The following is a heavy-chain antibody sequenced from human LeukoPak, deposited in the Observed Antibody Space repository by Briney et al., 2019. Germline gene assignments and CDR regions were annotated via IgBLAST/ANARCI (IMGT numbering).Heavy chain of an antibody. Sequence: GGSLRLSCATSGFTFNTYWMDWVRQAPGKGLVWVSRIHPDASRATYADSVRGRFTISRDDAKNSLFLQMSSLRAEDTAVYYCARHPSGTDYGFDYWGQGTLVTVSS. CDR3: ARHPSGTDYGFDY. CDR2: IHPDASRA. D-gene: IGHD1-26*01. J-gene: IGHJ4*02. CDR1: GFTFNTYW. V-gene: IGHV3-74*01.